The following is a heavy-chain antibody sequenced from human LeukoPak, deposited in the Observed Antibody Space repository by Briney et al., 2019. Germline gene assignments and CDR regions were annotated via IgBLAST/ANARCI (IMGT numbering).Heavy chain of an antibody. D-gene: IGHD4-17*01. CDR3: ARATTVTTWLDV. V-gene: IGHV3-74*01. J-gene: IGHJ6*04. Sequence: GGSLRLSCAASGFTFSSYSMNWVRQAPGKGLVWVSRINSDGSSTSYADSVKGRFTISRDNAKNTLYLQMNSLRAEDTAVYYCARATTVTTWLDVWGKGTTVTISS. CDR1: GFTFSSYS. CDR2: INSDGSST.